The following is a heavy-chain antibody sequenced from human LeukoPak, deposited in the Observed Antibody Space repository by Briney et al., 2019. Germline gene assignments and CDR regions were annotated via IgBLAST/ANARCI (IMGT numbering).Heavy chain of an antibody. D-gene: IGHD6-13*01. CDR2: INHSGST. V-gene: IGHV4-34*01. Sequence: SETLSLTCAVYGGSSSGYYWSWIRQPPGKGLEWIGEINHSGSTNYNPSLKSRVTISVDTSKNQFSLKPSSVTAADTAVYYCAREPIAAAGISAGGFDYWGQGTLVTVSS. CDR1: GGSSSGYY. J-gene: IGHJ4*02. CDR3: AREPIAAAGISAGGFDY.